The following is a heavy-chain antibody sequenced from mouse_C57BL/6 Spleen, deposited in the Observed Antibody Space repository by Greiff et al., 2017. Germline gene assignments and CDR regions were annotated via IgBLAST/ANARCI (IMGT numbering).Heavy chain of an antibody. D-gene: IGHD2-4*01. CDR3: TRSGYDYGVGAMDY. J-gene: IGHJ4*01. Sequence: QVQLQQSGAELVRPGASVTLSCKASGYTFTDYEMHWVKQTPVHGLEWIGAIDPETGGTAYNQKFKGKAILTADKSSSTAYMELRSLTSEDSAVYYCTRSGYDYGVGAMDYWGQGTSVTVSA. CDR1: GYTFTDYE. CDR2: IDPETGGT. V-gene: IGHV1-15*01.